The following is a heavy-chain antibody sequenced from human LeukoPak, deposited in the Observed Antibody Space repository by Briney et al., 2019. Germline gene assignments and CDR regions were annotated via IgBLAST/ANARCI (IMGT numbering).Heavy chain of an antibody. CDR2: IKSKTDGGTT. J-gene: IGHJ4*02. CDR1: GFTFSNAR. D-gene: IGHD2-2*01. CDR3: TTSLDCSSTSCYDISDY. Sequence: GGSLRRSCAASGFTFSNARMSWVRQAPGKGLKWVVRIKSKTDGGTTDYAAPVKGRFTISRDDSKNTLYLQMTSLKTEDTAVYDCTTSLDCSSTSCYDISDYWGQGPLVTVSS. V-gene: IGHV3-15*01.